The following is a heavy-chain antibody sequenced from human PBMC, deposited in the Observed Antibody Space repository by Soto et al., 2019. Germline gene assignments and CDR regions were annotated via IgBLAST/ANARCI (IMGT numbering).Heavy chain of an antibody. CDR2: IIPICGTA. D-gene: IGHD1-26*01. V-gene: IGHV1-69*01. CDR1: GGTFSSYA. Sequence: QVQLVQSGAEVKQPGSSVKVSCKASGGTFSSYAISWVRQAPGQGLEWMGGIIPICGTADYAQKFQGRVTITADEATITAYMELRSLRSEDTAVYYCARGQVGARVYYYAMDVWCQGNTVTVSS. J-gene: IGHJ6*02. CDR3: ARGQVGARVYYYAMDV.